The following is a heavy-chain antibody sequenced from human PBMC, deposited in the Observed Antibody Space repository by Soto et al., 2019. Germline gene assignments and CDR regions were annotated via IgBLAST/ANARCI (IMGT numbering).Heavy chain of an antibody. J-gene: IGHJ5*01. CDR1: GFIFDTHA. V-gene: IGHV3-23*01. CDR3: AMVSAFDFWSGHFVFGWFDS. CDR2: FSATGFSK. Sequence: EVRLLESGGGFVRPGGSLRLACSASGFIFDTHAMAWVPGAPGKGGEGGASFSATGFSKYHADSVKGRITISRDNSNNTVYLHMKTLRAEDTAVYNCAMVSAFDFWSGHFVFGWFDSWGQGTEVTVSS. D-gene: IGHD3-3*01.